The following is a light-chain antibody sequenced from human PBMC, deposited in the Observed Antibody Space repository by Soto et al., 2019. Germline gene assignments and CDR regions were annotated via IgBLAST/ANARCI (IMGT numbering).Light chain of an antibody. J-gene: IGLJ3*02. CDR1: SGHSSYI. Sequence: QLVLTQSSSASASLGSSVKLTCTLSSGHSSYIIAWHQQQPGKAPRYLMKLEGSGSYNKGSGVPDRFSGSSSGADRYLTISNPQFEDEADYYCETWDSNTHTVFCGGPKLTVL. CDR3: ETWDSNTHTV. V-gene: IGLV4-60*02. CDR2: LEGSGSY.